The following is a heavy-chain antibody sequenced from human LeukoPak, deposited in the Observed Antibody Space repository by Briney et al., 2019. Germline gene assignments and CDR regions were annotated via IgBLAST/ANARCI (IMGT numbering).Heavy chain of an antibody. CDR2: INNGGST. J-gene: IGHJ4*02. CDR3: ARVGGWKYDY. V-gene: IGHV4-31*03. CDR1: GGSISSAGYY. D-gene: IGHD3-16*01. Sequence: SETLSLTCTVSGGSISSAGYYWTWIRQHPGKGREWIGYINNGGSTYYDPSLKSRVTISIDTSRDQFSLKLSSVTAADTAVYYCARVGGWKYDYWGQGTLVTVSS.